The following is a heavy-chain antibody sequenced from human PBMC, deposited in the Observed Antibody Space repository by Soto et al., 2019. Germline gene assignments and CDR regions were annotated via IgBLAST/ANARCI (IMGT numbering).Heavy chain of an antibody. D-gene: IGHD2-15*01. CDR1: GYTFTNYA. J-gene: IGHJ2*01. CDR2: ISASTRNT. V-gene: IGHV1-18*01. Sequence: QVQLVQSGAEVKKPGASVKVSCQASGYTFTNYALSWVRQAPGQGREWMGWISASTRNTHQAQNFQGRVTMTIDTSTTTANMALRSVGSDDTAVYYCARCYCSVGSCYACWHFDLWGRGTLVTVSS. CDR3: ARCYCSVGSCYACWHFDL.